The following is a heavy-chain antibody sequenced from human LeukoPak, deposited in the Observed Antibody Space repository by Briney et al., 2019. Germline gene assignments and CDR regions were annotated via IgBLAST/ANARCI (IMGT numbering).Heavy chain of an antibody. J-gene: IGHJ4*02. CDR2: IYYSGAT. V-gene: IGHV4-39*07. CDR3: AGLGDGRTFDS. D-gene: IGHD2-21*01. Sequence: PSETLSLTCTVSGGSITRSNYYWGWIRQPPGKGLEWIGSIYYSGATFYNPSLKSRVTISVDTSKNQFSLKLSCVTAADTAVYYCAGLGDGRTFDSWGQGTLVTVSS. CDR1: GGSITRSNYY.